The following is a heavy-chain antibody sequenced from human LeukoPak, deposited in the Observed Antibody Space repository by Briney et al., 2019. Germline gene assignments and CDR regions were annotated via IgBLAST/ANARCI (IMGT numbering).Heavy chain of an antibody. Sequence: SETLSLTCAVYGGSFSGYYWSWIRQPPGKGLEWIGEINHSGSTNYNPSLRSRVTISVDTSKNQFSLKLSSVTAADTTVYYCAREGTGDRGYSSAFQHYYGMDVWGRGTTVTVSS. V-gene: IGHV4-34*09. D-gene: IGHD5-18*01. J-gene: IGHJ6*02. CDR1: GGSFSGYY. CDR3: AREGTGDRGYSSAFQHYYGMDV. CDR2: INHSGST.